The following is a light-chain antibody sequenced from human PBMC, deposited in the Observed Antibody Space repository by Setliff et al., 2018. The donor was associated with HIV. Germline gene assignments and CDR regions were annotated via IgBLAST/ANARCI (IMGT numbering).Light chain of an antibody. V-gene: IGLV2-14*03. CDR3: NSYTSSSTYV. Sequence: QSALTQPASVSGSPGQSITISCTGTSSDVGGYNYVSWYQHHPGKAPKLMIYDVSKRPSGLSSRFSGSKSGNSASLTISGLQAEDEADYYCNSYTSSSTYVFGTGTKVTVL. J-gene: IGLJ1*01. CDR2: DVS. CDR1: SSDVGGYNY.